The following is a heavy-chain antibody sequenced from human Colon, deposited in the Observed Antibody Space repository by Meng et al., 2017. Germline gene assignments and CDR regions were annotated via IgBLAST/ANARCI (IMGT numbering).Heavy chain of an antibody. CDR3: ARQVGKYWYFDV. J-gene: IGHJ2*01. CDR2: IDDSGTT. CDR1: GATINSGGYF. D-gene: IGHD2-2*01. Sequence: QGQLQEPGPGLVKPSQTLPLTCTVSGATINSGGYFWTWIRQLPGKGLEWIGYIDDSGTTKYNPSLKNSLTISRDTSKNEFSLKLGSVTAAGTAVYYCARQVGKYWYFDVWGRGTLVTVSS. V-gene: IGHV4-31*01.